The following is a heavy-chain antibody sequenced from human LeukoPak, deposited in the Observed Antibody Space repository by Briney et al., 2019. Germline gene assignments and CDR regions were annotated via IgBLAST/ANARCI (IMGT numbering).Heavy chain of an antibody. CDR3: ARGAYGDYDF. V-gene: IGHV3-23*01. Sequence: GGSLRLSCAASTFTFSSYAMSRVRQAPGKGLEWVSAISAGADSTYYADSMQGRFTISRDNSKNTLFLQMSGLRAEDTAVYFCARGAYGDYDFWGQGTLVTVSS. J-gene: IGHJ4*02. D-gene: IGHD4-17*01. CDR1: TFTFSSYA. CDR2: ISAGADST.